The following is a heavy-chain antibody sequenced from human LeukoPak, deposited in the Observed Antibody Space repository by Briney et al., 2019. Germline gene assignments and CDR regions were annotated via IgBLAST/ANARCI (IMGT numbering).Heavy chain of an antibody. J-gene: IGHJ3*02. Sequence: SETLSLTCTVSGYSISSGFSWGWIRQPPGMGLEWIGSLYHSGSIYHNPSLKSRVTISVDTSKNQFSLKLSSVTAADTAVYYCARSPSSNLVGAMHAFDIWGQGTMVTVSS. D-gene: IGHD1-26*01. V-gene: IGHV4-38-2*02. CDR3: ARSPSSNLVGAMHAFDI. CDR1: GYSISSGFS. CDR2: LYHSGSI.